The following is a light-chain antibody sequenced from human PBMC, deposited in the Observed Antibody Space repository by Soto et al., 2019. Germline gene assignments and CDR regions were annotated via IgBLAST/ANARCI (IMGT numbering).Light chain of an antibody. V-gene: IGLV2-8*01. CDR3: SSYAGSNNLV. CDR2: EVS. Sequence: QSALTQPPSASGSPGQSVTISCTGTSSDVGGYNYGSWYQQHPGKAPKLMIYEVSKRPSGVPDRFSGSKSGNPASLTVSGLQAEDEADYYCSSYAGSNNLVFGGGTKLTVL. J-gene: IGLJ2*01. CDR1: SSDVGGYNY.